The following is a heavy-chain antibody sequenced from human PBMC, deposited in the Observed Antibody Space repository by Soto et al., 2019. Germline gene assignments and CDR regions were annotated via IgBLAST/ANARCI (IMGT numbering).Heavy chain of an antibody. CDR1: GFTFSSYS. V-gene: IGHV3-21*01. J-gene: IGHJ6*03. CDR2: ISSSSSYI. D-gene: IGHD3-3*01. Sequence: GGSLRLSCAASGFTFSSYSMNWVRQAPGKGLEWVSSISSSSSYIYYADSLKGRFTISRDNAKNSLYLQMNSLRAEDTAVYYCARGPMWIFGVDYYYYMDVWGKGTTVTVSS. CDR3: ARGPMWIFGVDYYYYMDV.